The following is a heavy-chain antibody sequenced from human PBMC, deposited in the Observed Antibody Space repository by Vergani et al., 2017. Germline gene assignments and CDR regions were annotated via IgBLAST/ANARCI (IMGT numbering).Heavy chain of an antibody. Sequence: QLQLQESGPGLVKPSETLSLTCTVSGGSISSSSYYWGWIRQPPGEGLEWIGSIYYSGSTYYNPSLKSRVTISVDTSKNRFSLELSSVTAADTAVYYWARERGFYGGNLRGSNWFDPWGQGTLVTVSS. CDR3: ARERGFYGGNLRGSNWFDP. CDR2: IYYSGST. D-gene: IGHD4-23*01. CDR1: GGSISSSSYY. V-gene: IGHV4-39*07. J-gene: IGHJ5*02.